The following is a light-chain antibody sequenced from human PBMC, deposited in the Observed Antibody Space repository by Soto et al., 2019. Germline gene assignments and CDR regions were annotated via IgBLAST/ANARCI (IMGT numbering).Light chain of an antibody. J-gene: IGKJ4*01. Sequence: EVGMTQSPATLSVSPGERATLSCRASQSVSNNYLAWYQQKPGQAPRLLIYGASNRATGIPDRFSGSGSGTDFTLTINSLEPEDFAVYYCQQRSNWPPLSFGGGTKVDIK. CDR1: QSVSNNY. CDR3: QQRSNWPPLS. V-gene: IGKV3D-20*02. CDR2: GAS.